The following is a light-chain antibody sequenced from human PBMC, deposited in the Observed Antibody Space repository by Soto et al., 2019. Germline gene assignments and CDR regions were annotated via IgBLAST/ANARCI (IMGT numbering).Light chain of an antibody. CDR2: EVF. CDR1: SSDVGGYNY. CDR3: CSYTPTSTCV. Sequence: QSVLTQPASVSGSPGQLITISCTGTSSDVGGYNYVSWYQQHPGKVPKLRIYEVFRRPSGISDRFSGSKSGNTASLTISGLQAEDEADSYCCSYTPTSTCVFGGGTKLTVL. V-gene: IGLV2-14*03. J-gene: IGLJ2*01.